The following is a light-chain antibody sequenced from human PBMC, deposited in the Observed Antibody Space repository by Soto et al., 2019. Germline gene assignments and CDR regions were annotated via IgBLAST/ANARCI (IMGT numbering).Light chain of an antibody. CDR2: GVS. CDR1: QSVRGDY. V-gene: IGKV3-20*01. CDR3: QQYGNSPLT. Sequence: EIVLTQSPATLSLSPGDRATLSCRASQSVRGDYFAWYQQKPGQAPRVIIFGVSTRATAIPDRFSGSGSGTDFTLTISRLEPEDFALYYCQQYGNSPLTFGGGTKVDIK. J-gene: IGKJ4*01.